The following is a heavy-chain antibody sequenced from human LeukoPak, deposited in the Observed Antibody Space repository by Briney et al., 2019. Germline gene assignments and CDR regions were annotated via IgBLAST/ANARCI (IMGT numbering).Heavy chain of an antibody. CDR2: ISYDGSNK. J-gene: IGHJ4*02. Sequence: GGSLRLSCAASGFTFSSYAMHWVRQAPGKGLEWVAVISYDGSNKYYADSVKGRFTISRDNSKNTLYLQMNSLRAEDTAVYYCARDRVIALGYWGQGTLVTVSS. D-gene: IGHD3-10*01. CDR3: ARDRVIALGY. CDR1: GFTFSSYA. V-gene: IGHV3-30-3*01.